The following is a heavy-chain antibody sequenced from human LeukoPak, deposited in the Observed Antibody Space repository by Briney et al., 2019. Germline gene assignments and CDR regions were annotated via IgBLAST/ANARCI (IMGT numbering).Heavy chain of an antibody. CDR3: ARQAPYYGSNYYYGMDV. J-gene: IGHJ6*02. D-gene: IGHD1-26*01. V-gene: IGHV4-30-4*01. CDR2: IYYSGST. Sequence: SETLSLTCTVSGGSISSGDYYWSWIRQPPGKGLEWIGYIYYSGSTYYNPSLKSRVTISVDTSKNQFSLKLSSVTAADTAVYYCARQAPYYGSNYYYGMDVWGQGTTVTISS. CDR1: GGSISSGDYY.